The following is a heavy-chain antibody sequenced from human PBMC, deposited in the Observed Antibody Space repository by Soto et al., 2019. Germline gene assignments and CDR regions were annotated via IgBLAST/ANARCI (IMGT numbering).Heavy chain of an antibody. V-gene: IGHV4-30-2*01. D-gene: IGHD3-3*01. CDR3: AIEGASDYGFWSGVSYGMDV. J-gene: IGHJ6*02. CDR2: IYHSGST. CDR1: GGSISSVGYC. Sequence: SETLPHTWAVSGGSISSVGYCWSWIRKPPGKGLEWIGYIYHSGSTYYNPSLKSRVTISVDRSKNQFSLKLSSVTAADTAVYYCAIEGASDYGFWSGVSYGMDVWGQGTTVPVSS.